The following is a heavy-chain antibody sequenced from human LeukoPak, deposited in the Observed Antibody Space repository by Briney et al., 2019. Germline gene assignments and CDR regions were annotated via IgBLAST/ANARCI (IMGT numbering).Heavy chain of an antibody. CDR3: AKVATWTYFDS. CDR1: QFTFTTYA. Sequence: GGSLRLSCAASQFTFTTYAMSWVRQAPGRGLEWVSSIGDSGVPTNYADSVKGRFTISRDNSQNTLYLQMNSLGADDTAVYYCAKVATWTYFDSWGQGTLVTVSS. V-gene: IGHV3-23*01. D-gene: IGHD3/OR15-3a*01. CDR2: IGDSGVPT. J-gene: IGHJ4*02.